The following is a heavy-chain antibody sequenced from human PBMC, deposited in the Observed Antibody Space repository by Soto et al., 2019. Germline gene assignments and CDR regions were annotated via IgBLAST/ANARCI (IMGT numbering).Heavy chain of an antibody. CDR1: GGSFSGYY. D-gene: IGHD2-21*02. Sequence: QVQLQQWGAGLLKPSETLSLTCAVYGGSFSGYYWSWIRQPPGKGLEWIGEINHSGSTNYNPSLKSRVTISVDTSKSQFSLKLSSVTAADTAVYYCAREGRVVVTAIYWFDPWGQGTLVTVSS. V-gene: IGHV4-34*01. J-gene: IGHJ5*02. CDR3: AREGRVVVTAIYWFDP. CDR2: INHSGST.